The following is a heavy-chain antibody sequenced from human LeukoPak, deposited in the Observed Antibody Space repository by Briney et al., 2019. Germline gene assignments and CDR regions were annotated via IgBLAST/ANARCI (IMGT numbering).Heavy chain of an antibody. V-gene: IGHV1-46*01. Sequence: GASVKVSCKTSGYPFTSYHMHWVRQAPGQGLEWMGIIKPIDDTTSFTQKFQGRLTMTRDTSTSTVFMELTSLRSEDTALYYCARDSGDWSVDYWGQVTLVTVSS. CDR2: IKPIDDTT. D-gene: IGHD2-21*02. CDR3: ARDSGDWSVDY. J-gene: IGHJ4*02. CDR1: GYPFTSYH.